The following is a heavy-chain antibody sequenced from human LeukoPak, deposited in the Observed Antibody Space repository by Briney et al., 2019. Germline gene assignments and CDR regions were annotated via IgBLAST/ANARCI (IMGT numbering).Heavy chain of an antibody. V-gene: IGHV4-34*01. CDR2: INHSGST. D-gene: IGHD2-15*01. CDR1: GGSFSGYY. CDR3: ARGFRYCSGGSCPNWFDP. J-gene: IGHJ5*02. Sequence: SETLSLTCAVYGGSFSGYYWSWIRQPPGKVLEWIGEINHSGSTNYNPSLKSRVTISVDTSKNQFSLKLSSVTAADTAVYYCARGFRYCSGGSCPNWFDPWGQGTLVTVSS.